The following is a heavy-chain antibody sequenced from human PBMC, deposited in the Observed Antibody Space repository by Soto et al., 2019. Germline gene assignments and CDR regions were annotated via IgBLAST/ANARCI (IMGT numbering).Heavy chain of an antibody. Sequence: LRLSCAASGFTFSSYWMHWVRQAPGKGLVWVSRINSDGSSTSYADSVKGRFTISRDNAKNTLYLQMNSLRAEDTAVYYCSVLRFLEWYDYWGQGTLVTVSS. V-gene: IGHV3-74*01. CDR2: INSDGSST. D-gene: IGHD3-3*01. CDR3: SVLRFLEWYDY. CDR1: GFTFSSYW. J-gene: IGHJ4*02.